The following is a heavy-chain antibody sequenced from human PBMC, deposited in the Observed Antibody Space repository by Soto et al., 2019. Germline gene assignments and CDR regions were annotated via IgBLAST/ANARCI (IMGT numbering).Heavy chain of an antibody. CDR1: GFTFSRYS. CDR2: ISSSSSTI. D-gene: IGHD6-19*01. Sequence: PGGSLRLSCAASGFTFSRYSMNWVRQAPGKGLEWVSYISSSSSTIYYADSVKGRFTISRDNAKNSLYLQMNSLRAEDTAVYYCAREAEAGTDAFDIWGQGTMVTVSS. V-gene: IGHV3-48*01. CDR3: AREAEAGTDAFDI. J-gene: IGHJ3*02.